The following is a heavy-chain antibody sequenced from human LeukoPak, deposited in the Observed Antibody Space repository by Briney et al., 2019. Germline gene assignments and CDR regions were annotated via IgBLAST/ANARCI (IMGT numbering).Heavy chain of an antibody. CDR1: GYTFTSYD. J-gene: IGHJ4*02. CDR2: MNPNSGNT. V-gene: IGHV1-8*03. D-gene: IGHD1-26*01. CDR3: ARDVGATD. Sequence: ASVKVSCKASGYTFTSYDINWVRQATGQGLEWMGWMNPNSGNTGYAQKFQGRVTITRNTSISTACIELRSLRSDDTAVYYCARDVGATDWGQGTLVTVSS.